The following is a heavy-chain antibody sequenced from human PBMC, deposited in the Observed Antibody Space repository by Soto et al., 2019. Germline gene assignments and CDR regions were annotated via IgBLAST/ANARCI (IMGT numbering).Heavy chain of an antibody. J-gene: IGHJ5*02. V-gene: IGHV1-18*01. CDR2: ISAYNGNT. CDR3: ASSPRGSGSYGWFDP. Sequence: QVQLVQSGAEVKKPGASVKVSCKASGYTFTSYGISWVRQVPGQGLEWMGWISAYNGNTNYAQKLQGRVTMTTDTSTSTAYMELRSLRSDDTAVYYCASSPRGSGSYGWFDPWGQGTLVTVSS. CDR1: GYTFTSYG. D-gene: IGHD3-10*01.